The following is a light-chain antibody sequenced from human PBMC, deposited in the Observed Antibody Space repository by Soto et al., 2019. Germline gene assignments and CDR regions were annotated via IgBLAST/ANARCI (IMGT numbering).Light chain of an antibody. V-gene: IGKV3D-20*02. Sequence: EIVLTQSPGPLSLSPGERATLSCRASQSVSSSYLAWYQQKPGQAPRLLIYGASSRATGIPDRFSGSGSGTDFTLTISRLEPEDFAVYYCQQRDNWPWTFGQGTKVDIK. CDR2: GAS. CDR3: QQRDNWPWT. J-gene: IGKJ1*01. CDR1: QSVSSSY.